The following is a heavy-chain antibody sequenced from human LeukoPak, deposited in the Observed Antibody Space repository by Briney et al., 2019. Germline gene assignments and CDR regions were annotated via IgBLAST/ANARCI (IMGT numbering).Heavy chain of an antibody. CDR1: GGSISSYY. D-gene: IGHD3-3*01. CDR3: ARVLGWRGPSNFYYYYYMDV. V-gene: IGHV4-4*07. Sequence: SETLSLTCTVSGGSISSYYWSWIRQPAGKGLEWIGRIYTSGSTNYNPSLKSRVTMSVDTSKNQFSLKLSSVTAADTAVYYCARVLGWRGPSNFYYYYYMDVWGKGTTVTVSS. CDR2: IYTSGST. J-gene: IGHJ6*03.